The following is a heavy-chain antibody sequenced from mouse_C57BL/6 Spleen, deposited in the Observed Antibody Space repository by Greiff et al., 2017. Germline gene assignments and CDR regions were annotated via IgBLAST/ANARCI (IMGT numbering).Heavy chain of an antibody. CDR3: ASVTTNYAMDY. CDR2: IHPNSGST. Sequence: QVQLQQPGAELVKPGASVKLSCTASGYTFTSYWMHWVKQRPGQGLEWIGMIHPNSGSTNYNEKFKSKATLTVDKSSSTAYMQLSSLTSEDSAVDYCASVTTNYAMDYWGQGTSVTVSS. D-gene: IGHD2-1*01. CDR1: GYTFTSYW. V-gene: IGHV1-64*01. J-gene: IGHJ4*01.